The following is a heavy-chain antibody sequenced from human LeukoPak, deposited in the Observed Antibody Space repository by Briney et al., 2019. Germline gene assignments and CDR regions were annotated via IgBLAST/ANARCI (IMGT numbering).Heavy chain of an antibody. CDR1: GGSISSGSYY. D-gene: IGHD5-12*01. V-gene: IGHV4-61*02. CDR3: AGGGWDDPLDI. J-gene: IGHJ3*02. CDR2: IYTSGST. Sequence: PSQTLSLTCTVSGGSISSGSYYWSWIRQPAGKGLEWIGRIYTSGSTNYNPSLKSRVTISVDTSKNQFSLKLSSVTAADTAVYYCAGGGWDDPLDIWGQGTMVTVSS.